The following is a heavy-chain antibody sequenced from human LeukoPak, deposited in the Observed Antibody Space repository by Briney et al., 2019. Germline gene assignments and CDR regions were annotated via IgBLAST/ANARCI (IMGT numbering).Heavy chain of an antibody. J-gene: IGHJ4*02. D-gene: IGHD2-21*02. V-gene: IGHV3-48*02. CDR3: ATRRGVGYCSN. CDR1: GFTFSAYN. CDR2: INTDSSFK. Sequence: PGGSLRLSCAASGFTFSAYNLNWVRQAPGKGLEWVSFINTDSSFKAYRDSVKGRFSISRDNAKNSLHLQMNSLRDEDTAVYYCATRRGVGYCSNWGQGTTVTVSS.